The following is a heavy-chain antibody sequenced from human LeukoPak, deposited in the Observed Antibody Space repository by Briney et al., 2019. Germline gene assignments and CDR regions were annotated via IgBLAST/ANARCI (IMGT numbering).Heavy chain of an antibody. D-gene: IGHD6-13*01. CDR1: GGSISSYY. CDR3: ARGVYIAPAQYGY. CDR2: IYYSGTT. V-gene: IGHV4-59*01. J-gene: IGHJ4*02. Sequence: PSETLSLTCTVSGGSISSYYWSWIRQPPGKGLEWIGYIYYSGTTNYNPSLKSRVTLSVDTSKNQFSLKLSSVTAADTAVYYCARGVYIAPAQYGYWGQGTLVTVSS.